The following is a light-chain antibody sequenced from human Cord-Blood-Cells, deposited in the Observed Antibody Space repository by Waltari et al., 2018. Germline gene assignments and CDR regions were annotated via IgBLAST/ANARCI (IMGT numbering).Light chain of an antibody. CDR1: SSNIGAGYD. V-gene: IGLV1-40*01. CDR3: QSYDSSLSGWV. Sequence: QSVLTQPPSVSGAPGQRVTISCTGSSSNIGAGYDVHWYQQLPGTAPKLLIYGNSKRPSGGPDRFSGSKSGTSASLAITGLQAEDEADYYCQSYDSSLSGWVFGGGTKLTVL. CDR2: GNS. J-gene: IGLJ3*02.